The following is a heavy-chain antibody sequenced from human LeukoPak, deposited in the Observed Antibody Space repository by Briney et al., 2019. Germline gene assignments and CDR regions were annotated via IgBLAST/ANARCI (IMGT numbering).Heavy chain of an antibody. CDR3: ASLDIVVVPVFDP. CDR1: GGSISSSSYY. CDR2: IYYSGST. Sequence: SETLSLTCTVSGGSISSSSYYWGWIRQPPGKGLEWIGSIYYSGSTYYNPSLKSRVTISVDTSKSQFSLKLSSVTAADTAVYYCASLDIVVVPVFDPWGQGTLVTVSS. D-gene: IGHD2-2*01. V-gene: IGHV4-39*01. J-gene: IGHJ5*02.